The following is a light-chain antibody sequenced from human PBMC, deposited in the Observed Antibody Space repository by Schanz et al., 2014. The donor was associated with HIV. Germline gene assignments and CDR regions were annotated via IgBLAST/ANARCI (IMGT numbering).Light chain of an antibody. J-gene: IGKJ1*01. V-gene: IGKV1-39*01. CDR3: QQSYSTPRT. Sequence: DIQMTQSPSSLSASVGDRLTLTCRASQSINSHLNWYQQKPGKAPKLLIYAAFSLQSGVPSRFSGSGSGTDFTLTISSLQPEDFATYYCQQSYSTPRTFGQGTKVEIK. CDR1: QSINSH. CDR2: AAF.